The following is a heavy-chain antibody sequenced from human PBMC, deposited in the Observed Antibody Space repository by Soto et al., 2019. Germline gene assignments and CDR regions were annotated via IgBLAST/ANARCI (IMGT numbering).Heavy chain of an antibody. CDR1: GFTFSSYS. CDR2: ISSRSSTI. J-gene: IGHJ4*02. Sequence: TGGSLRLSCAASGFTFSSYSMNWVRQAPGKGLEWVSYISSRSSTIYYADSVKGRFTISRDNAKNSLYLQMNSLRAEDTAVYYCARIGYCSSTSCLYWGQGTLVTVSS. V-gene: IGHV3-48*01. CDR3: ARIGYCSSTSCLY. D-gene: IGHD2-2*01.